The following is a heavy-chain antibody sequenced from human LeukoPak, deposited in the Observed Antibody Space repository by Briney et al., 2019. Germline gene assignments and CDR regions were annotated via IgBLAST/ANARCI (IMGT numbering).Heavy chain of an antibody. V-gene: IGHV3-7*01. J-gene: IGHJ4*02. Sequence: GGSLRLSCAASGFTFSDFWMAWVRQAPGRGLEWVANIKPDGSQKYYVGSVRGRFSISRDNAENSLYLQMNSLRAEDTAVYYCANSGWSLRDYWGQGTLVTVSS. CDR1: GFTFSDFW. CDR3: ANSGWSLRDY. D-gene: IGHD6-19*01. CDR2: IKPDGSQK.